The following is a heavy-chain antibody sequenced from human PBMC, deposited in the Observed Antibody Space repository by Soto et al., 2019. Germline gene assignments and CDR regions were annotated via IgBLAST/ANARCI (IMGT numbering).Heavy chain of an antibody. Sequence: QVQLVQSGAEVKKPGASVKVSCKASGYTFTSYAMHWVRQAPGQRLEWMGWINAGNGNTKYSQKFQGRVTITRDTSASTAYMELSSLRSEDTAVYYCARSLGGSYSPGYYYYYYYGMDVWGQGTTVTVSS. CDR3: ARSLGGSYSPGYYYYYYYGMDV. J-gene: IGHJ6*02. V-gene: IGHV1-3*01. CDR1: GYTFTSYA. CDR2: INAGNGNT. D-gene: IGHD1-26*01.